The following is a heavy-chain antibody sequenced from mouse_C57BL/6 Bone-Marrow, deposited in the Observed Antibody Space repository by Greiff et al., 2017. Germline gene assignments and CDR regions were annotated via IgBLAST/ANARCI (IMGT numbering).Heavy chain of an antibody. J-gene: IGHJ4*01. D-gene: IGHD1-1*01. CDR3: ACITTVVATGYYAMDY. CDR2: IDPSDSYT. CDR1: GYTFTSYW. Sequence: VQLQQPGAELVKPGASVKLSCKASGYTFTSYWMQWVKQRPGQGLEWIGEIDPSDSYTNYNQKFKGKATLTVDTSSSTAYMQLSSLTSEDSAVFYCACITTVVATGYYAMDYCGQGTSVTVSS. V-gene: IGHV1-50*01.